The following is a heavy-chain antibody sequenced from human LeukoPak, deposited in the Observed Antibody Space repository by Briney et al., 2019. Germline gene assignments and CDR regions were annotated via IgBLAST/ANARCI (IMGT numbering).Heavy chain of an antibody. J-gene: IGHJ5*02. D-gene: IGHD6-13*01. CDR2: IIPILGIA. V-gene: IGHV1-69*04. CDR1: GGTLSSYA. Sequence: ASVKVSCKASGGTLSSYAISWVRQAPGQGLEWMGRIIPILGIANYAQKFQGRVTITADKSTSTAYMELSSLRSEDTAVYYCASIPSSSSSYHNWFDPWGQGTLVTVSS. CDR3: ASIPSSSSSYHNWFDP.